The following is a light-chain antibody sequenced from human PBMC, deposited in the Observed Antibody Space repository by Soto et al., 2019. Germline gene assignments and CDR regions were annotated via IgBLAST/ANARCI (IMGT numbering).Light chain of an antibody. V-gene: IGKV3-11*01. Sequence: EIVLTQSPATLSLSPGERTTLSCRSSQSVISYLAWYQQKPGQAPSLLIYDASNRATGIPARFSGSGYGTDFTLSISSLEPEDFAVYYCQQRSNWPLYTFGQGTKLEIK. CDR3: QQRSNWPLYT. CDR2: DAS. CDR1: QSVISY. J-gene: IGKJ2*01.